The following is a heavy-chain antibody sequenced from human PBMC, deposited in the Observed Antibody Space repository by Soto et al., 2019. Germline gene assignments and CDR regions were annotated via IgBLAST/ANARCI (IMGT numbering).Heavy chain of an antibody. J-gene: IGHJ4*02. Sequence: QVQLVQSGAEVKKPGSSVKVSCKASGGTFNNYAISWVRQAPGQGLEWMGGIIPIIGTADYAHKFQGRLAMSADESTGTTFMELSSLRSEDTALYYCARGCGDVVSTSAFDYWGQGTLVTVSS. CDR1: GGTFNNYA. V-gene: IGHV1-69*01. CDR3: ARGCGDVVSTSAFDY. CDR2: IIPIIGTA. D-gene: IGHD3-10*01.